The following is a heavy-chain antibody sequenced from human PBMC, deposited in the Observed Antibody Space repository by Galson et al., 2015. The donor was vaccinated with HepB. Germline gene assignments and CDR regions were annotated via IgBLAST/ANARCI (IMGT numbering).Heavy chain of an antibody. CDR3: ARAHYDILTGYGYSDY. J-gene: IGHJ4*02. CDR2: ISTRNGDT. D-gene: IGHD3-9*01. Sequence: SVKVSCKASGYKFPTYGITWVRQAPGQGLEWMGWISTRNGDTNYVQKLQGRVTLTTDTSTSTAYMELRSLKSDDTAVYYCARAHYDILTGYGYSDYWGQGTLVTVSS. CDR1: GYKFPTYG. V-gene: IGHV1-18*01.